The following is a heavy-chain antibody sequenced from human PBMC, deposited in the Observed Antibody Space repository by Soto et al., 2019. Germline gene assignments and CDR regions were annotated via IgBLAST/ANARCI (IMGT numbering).Heavy chain of an antibody. V-gene: IGHV1-69*13. D-gene: IGHD3-3*01. CDR2: IIPIFGTA. CDR3: ARGGAQVLLRFLEWETPNWFDP. J-gene: IGHJ5*02. Sequence: GASVKVSCKASGGTFSSYAISWVRQAPGQGLEWMGGIIPIFGTANYAQKFQGRVTITADESTSTAYMELSSLRSEDTAVYYCARGGAQVLLRFLEWETPNWFDPWGQGTLVTVSS. CDR1: GGTFSSYA.